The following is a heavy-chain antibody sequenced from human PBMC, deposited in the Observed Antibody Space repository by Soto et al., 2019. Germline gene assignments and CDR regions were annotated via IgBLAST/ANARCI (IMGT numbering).Heavy chain of an antibody. J-gene: IGHJ4*02. CDR2: IYPGDSDT. Sequence: PVESLKIACKGSGYSFTTCWIAWVRQMPWKGLEWMGFIYPGDSDTTYSPSFQGQVTISADRSTNTAYLHWSSLKASDTAVYFCARAPVGLDTISYFDYWGQGKLVTVSS. CDR1: GYSFTTCW. D-gene: IGHD3-3*01. V-gene: IGHV5-51*01. CDR3: ARAPVGLDTISYFDY.